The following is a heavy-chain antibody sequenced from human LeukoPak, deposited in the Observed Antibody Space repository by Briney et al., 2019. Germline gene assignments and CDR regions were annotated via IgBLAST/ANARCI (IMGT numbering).Heavy chain of an antibody. CDR1: GFTFSHYG. CDR3: AKDARRGFDFSNSLES. D-gene: IGHD4-11*01. Sequence: GGSLRLSCATSGFTFSHYGMHWVRQAPGKGLEWVAVIWSDGTDKYYGDSVKGRFTISRDNSKNTVYLQMNSLRVEDTAVYYCAKDARRGFDFSNSLESWGQATLVTVSS. J-gene: IGHJ4*02. V-gene: IGHV3-33*06. CDR2: IWSDGTDK.